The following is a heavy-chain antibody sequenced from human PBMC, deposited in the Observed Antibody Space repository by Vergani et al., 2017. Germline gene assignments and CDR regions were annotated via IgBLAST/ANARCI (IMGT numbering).Heavy chain of an antibody. CDR3: AGGFGLVYYYYMDV. V-gene: IGHV3-21*01. CDR2: ISSSSSYI. J-gene: IGHJ6*03. CDR1: GFTFSSYS. Sequence: EVQLVESGGGLVKPGGSLRLSCAASGFTFSSYSMNWVRQAPGKGLEWVSSISSSSSYIYYADSVKGRFTISRDNAKNSLYLQMNSLRAEDTAVYYCAGGFGLVYYYYMDVWGKGTTVTVSS. D-gene: IGHD3-16*01.